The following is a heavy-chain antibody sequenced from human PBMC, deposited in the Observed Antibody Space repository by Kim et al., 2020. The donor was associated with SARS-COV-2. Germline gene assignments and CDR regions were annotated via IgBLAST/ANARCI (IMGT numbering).Heavy chain of an antibody. CDR1: GGSLSGSGSS. Sequence: SETLSLTCTVSGGSLSGSGSSWGLAWIRQPPGKGLEWIGNIYSGAATYYSPSLKSRVTMSADTSESQFSLRLSSVAAADTAVYSCARNYSSNFYMDVWG. CDR3: ARNYSSNFYMDV. D-gene: IGHD2-15*01. CDR2: IYSGAAT. V-gene: IGHV4-39*01. J-gene: IGHJ6*03.